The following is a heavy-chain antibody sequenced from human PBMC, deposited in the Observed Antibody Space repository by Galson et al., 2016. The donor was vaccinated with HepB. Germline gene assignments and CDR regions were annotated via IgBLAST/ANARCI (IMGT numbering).Heavy chain of an antibody. D-gene: IGHD2-15*01. Sequence: SLRLSCAASGFTFGTYTMHWIRQAPGEGLQWVSLITGDRANAYYADSVKGRFTISRDNRKNSLYLQMNSLRTEDTALYYCAKDHGGCSGFDYWGQGTLVTVSS. CDR1: GFTFGTYT. V-gene: IGHV3-43*01. J-gene: IGHJ4*02. CDR3: AKDHGGCSGFDY. CDR2: ITGDRANA.